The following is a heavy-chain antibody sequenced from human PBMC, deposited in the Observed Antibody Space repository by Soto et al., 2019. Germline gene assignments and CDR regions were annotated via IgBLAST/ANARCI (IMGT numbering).Heavy chain of an antibody. J-gene: IGHJ4*02. Sequence: PGGSLRLSCAASGFTFINHGMHWVRQAPGKGLEWVAVIPDDGINKYYADSVKGRFTISRDNSKNTLYLQMNSLRAEDTAVYYCAKDSSLDYWGQGTLVTVSS. V-gene: IGHV3-30*18. CDR1: GFTFINHG. CDR3: AKDSSLDY. CDR2: IPDDGINK.